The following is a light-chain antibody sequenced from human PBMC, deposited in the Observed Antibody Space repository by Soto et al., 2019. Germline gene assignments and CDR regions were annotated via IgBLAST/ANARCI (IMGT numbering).Light chain of an antibody. Sequence: DIQLTQSPSFLSASVGDRVTITCRASQGISTFLAWYQQRPGKAPKLLIYAASTLQSGVQSRFRGSGSGTEFTLTIISLQPEDLATDYCQQVISYPPGFGAGTKVDIK. CDR2: AAS. V-gene: IGKV1-9*01. CDR1: QGISTF. CDR3: QQVISYPPG. J-gene: IGKJ3*01.